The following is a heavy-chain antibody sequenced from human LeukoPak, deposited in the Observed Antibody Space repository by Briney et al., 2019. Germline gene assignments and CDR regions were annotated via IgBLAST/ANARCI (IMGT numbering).Heavy chain of an antibody. Sequence: PSETLSLTCTVSGGSISSYHWSWIRQPPGKGLEWIGYIYYSGSTNYNPSLKSRVTISVDTSKNQFSLKLSSVTAADTAVYYCVGGYGSAPYNWFDPWGQGTLVTVSS. V-gene: IGHV4-59*01. D-gene: IGHD3-10*01. CDR2: IYYSGST. CDR3: VGGYGSAPYNWFDP. J-gene: IGHJ5*02. CDR1: GGSISSYH.